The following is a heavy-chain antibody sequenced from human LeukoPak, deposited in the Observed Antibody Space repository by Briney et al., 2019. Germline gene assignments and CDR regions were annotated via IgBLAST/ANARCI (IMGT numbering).Heavy chain of an antibody. CDR2: TYHSGNP. CDR1: GYSISTGYH. CDR3: ARTRYCSGATCYSPELFDS. D-gene: IGHD2-15*01. Sequence: PSETLSLTCAVSGYSISTGYHWGWIRQSPGTGLEWIGSTYHSGNPYYNPSLKSRVTISMDTSMNQFSLQVTSVTAADTAVYYCARTRYCSGATCYSPELFDSWGQGTLVTVSS. J-gene: IGHJ4*02. V-gene: IGHV4-38-2*01.